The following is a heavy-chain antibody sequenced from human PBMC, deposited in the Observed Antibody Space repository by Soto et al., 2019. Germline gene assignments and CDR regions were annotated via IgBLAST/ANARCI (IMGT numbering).Heavy chain of an antibody. CDR2: IKPCGRDT. Sequence: VQLVQSGADVRKPGASVKVSCKASGYTFTNYYMHWVRQAPGQGLEWLGDIKPCGRDTGFAQKFQGRVTVTRDTSTSTVYMELSSLRSEDTAVYYCARDIEQGVPTWSVPDYWGQGTLVTVSS. CDR1: GYTFTNYY. CDR3: ARDIEQGVPTWSVPDY. V-gene: IGHV1-46*03. J-gene: IGHJ4*02. D-gene: IGHD2-2*01.